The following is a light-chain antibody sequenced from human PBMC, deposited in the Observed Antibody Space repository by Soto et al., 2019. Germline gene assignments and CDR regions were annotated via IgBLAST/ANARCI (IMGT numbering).Light chain of an antibody. J-gene: IGLJ1*01. CDR1: HNDIGTYDY. Sequence: QSVLTLPTSVSGSPGQSITISCTGNHNDIGTYDYVSWYQQHPGRAPRLLIHGVTTRPSGISDRFSASKSGLTASLTISGLQPEDEADYYCSSFTPHRIYVFGPGTKVTVL. V-gene: IGLV2-14*03. CDR2: GVT. CDR3: SSFTPHRIYV.